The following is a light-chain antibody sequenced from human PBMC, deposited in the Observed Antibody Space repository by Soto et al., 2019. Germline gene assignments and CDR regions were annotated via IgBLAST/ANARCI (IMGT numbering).Light chain of an antibody. CDR1: QSVSSN. V-gene: IGKV3-15*01. CDR2: GAS. J-gene: IGKJ4*01. CDR3: QQYDNWPLT. Sequence: EIVMTQSPATLPVSPGERATLSCRASQSVSSNLAWYQQKPGQAPRFLIYGASTRATGIPARFSGSGSGTVFTLTISSLQSEDFAVYYCQQYDNWPLTFGGGTKVEIK.